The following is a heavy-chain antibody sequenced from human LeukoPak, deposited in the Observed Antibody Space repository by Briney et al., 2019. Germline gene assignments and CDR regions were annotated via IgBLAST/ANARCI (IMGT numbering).Heavy chain of an antibody. V-gene: IGHV4-34*01. CDR1: GGSFSGYY. CDR2: INHSGST. J-gene: IGHJ5*02. CDR3: ARDLNGGYDNWFDP. Sequence: SETLSLTCAVYGGSFSGYYWSWIRQPPGKGLEWIGEINHSGSTNYNPSLKSRVTISVDTSKNQFSLKLSSVTAADTAVYYCARDLNGGYDNWFDPWGQGTLVTVSS. D-gene: IGHD5-12*01.